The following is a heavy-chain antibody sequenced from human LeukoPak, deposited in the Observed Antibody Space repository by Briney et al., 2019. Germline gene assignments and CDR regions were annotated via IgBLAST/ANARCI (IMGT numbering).Heavy chain of an antibody. CDR1: GFTFSSYG. Sequence: GGSLRLSCAASGFTFSSYGMSWVRQAPGKGLEWVSAISGSGGSTYYADSVKGRFTISRDNSKNTLYLQMNSLRAEDTAVYYCAKADSGSYLYYYYYYMDVWGKGTTVTVSS. CDR3: AKADSGSYLYYYYYYMDV. D-gene: IGHD1-26*01. CDR2: ISGSGGST. J-gene: IGHJ6*03. V-gene: IGHV3-23*01.